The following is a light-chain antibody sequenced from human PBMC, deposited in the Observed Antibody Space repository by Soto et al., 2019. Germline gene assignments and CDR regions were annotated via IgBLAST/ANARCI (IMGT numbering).Light chain of an antibody. CDR1: QRVSSRY. J-gene: IGKJ1*01. V-gene: IGKV3-20*01. Sequence: IVLTQSPGTLSLSPGDGATLSCRASQRVSSRYLGWYQQKPGQAPRLLIYGASDRTTGTPDRISGSGSGTDFTLTIGRREPEDFAMYYCQQYSDSPPTFGQGTKVEIK. CDR2: GAS. CDR3: QQYSDSPPT.